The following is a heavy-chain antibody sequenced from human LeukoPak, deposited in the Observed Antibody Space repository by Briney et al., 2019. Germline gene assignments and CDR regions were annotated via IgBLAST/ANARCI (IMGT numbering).Heavy chain of an antibody. J-gene: IGHJ4*02. D-gene: IGHD1-26*01. CDR1: GGFISGYC. CDR2: ICYSGST. V-gene: IGHV4-59*01. Sequence: PSETLSLTCTVYGGFISGYCWSWNRQPPGKGLEWIAYICYSGSTNYNPSLKSRVSMSVDTSNNQFSLKLNSLTAADTAVYYCARGGTSYDCWGQGTLVTVSS. CDR3: ARGGTSYDC.